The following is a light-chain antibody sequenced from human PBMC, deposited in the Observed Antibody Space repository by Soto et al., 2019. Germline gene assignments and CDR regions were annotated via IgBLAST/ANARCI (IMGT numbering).Light chain of an antibody. J-gene: IGKJ1*01. CDR1: QSISSW. CDR2: KAS. V-gene: IGKV1-5*03. Sequence: DIQMTQSPSTLYASVGDRVTITCRASQSISSWLAWYQQKPWKAPKLLIYKASSLESGVPTRFRGSGSGTEFTLTISSLQPYDFATYYCQQYNSYSRTFGQGTKVEIK. CDR3: QQYNSYSRT.